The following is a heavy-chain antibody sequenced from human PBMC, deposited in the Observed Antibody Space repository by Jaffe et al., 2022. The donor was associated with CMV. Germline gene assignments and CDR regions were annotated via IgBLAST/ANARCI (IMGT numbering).Heavy chain of an antibody. CDR3: GRMVYAIRRREYYFDY. CDR1: GFSLSTSGVG. D-gene: IGHD2-8*01. V-gene: IGHV2-5*01. Sequence: QITLKESGPTLVKPTQTLTLTCTFSGFSLSTSGVGVGWIRQPPGKALEWLALIYWNDDKRYSPSLKSRLTITKDTSKNQVVLTMTNMDPVDTATYYCGRMVYAIRRREYYFDYWGQGTLVTVSS. J-gene: IGHJ4*02. CDR2: IYWNDDK.